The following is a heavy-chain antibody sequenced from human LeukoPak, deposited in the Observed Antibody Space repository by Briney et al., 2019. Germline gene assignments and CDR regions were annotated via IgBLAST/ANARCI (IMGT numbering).Heavy chain of an antibody. J-gene: IGHJ4*02. CDR1: GGSIRSYY. CDR2: IYSSGYT. D-gene: IGHD1/OR15-1a*01. Sequence: PSETLSLACTVSGGSIRSYYWNWIRQPAGKGLEWIGRIYSSGYTNYNPSLKNRVSMSVDTSKNQFSLKLTSLTAADTAVYYCARGEHSADYWGPGALLTVSS. CDR3: ARGEHSADY. V-gene: IGHV4-4*07.